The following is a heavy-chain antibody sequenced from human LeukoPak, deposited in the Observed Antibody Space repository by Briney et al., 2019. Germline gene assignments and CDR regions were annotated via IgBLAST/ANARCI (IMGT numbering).Heavy chain of an antibody. CDR3: ARGMVRGKYCYYGMDV. Sequence: SDTLSLTCSVYGGSFRGYYWSWIRQPPPRGVEWVGEINQSGSTNYRPSLTGRVTMSVGTSKNQSSLTVSSVTAADTAVYYCARGMVRGKYCYYGMDVGGKGTTVTVSS. V-gene: IGHV4-34*01. J-gene: IGHJ6*04. D-gene: IGHD3-10*01. CDR2: INQSGST. CDR1: GGSFRGYY.